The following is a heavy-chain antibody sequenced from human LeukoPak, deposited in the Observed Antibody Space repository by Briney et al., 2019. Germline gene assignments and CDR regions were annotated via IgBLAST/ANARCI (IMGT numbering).Heavy chain of an antibody. CDR3: ARGGFHYDSSGYYCFDY. Sequence: GGSLRLSCAASGFTFSSHWMNWVRQAPGKGLEWVSSISSSSSHIYYADSVEGRFTISRDNAKNSLYLQMNSLRAEDTAVYYCARGGFHYDSSGYYCFDYWGQGTLVTVSS. J-gene: IGHJ4*02. CDR1: GFTFSSHW. CDR2: ISSSSSHI. V-gene: IGHV3-21*01. D-gene: IGHD3-22*01.